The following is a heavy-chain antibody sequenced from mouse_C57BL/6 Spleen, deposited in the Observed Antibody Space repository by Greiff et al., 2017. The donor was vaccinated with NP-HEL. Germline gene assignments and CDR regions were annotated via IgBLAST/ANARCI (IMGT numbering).Heavy chain of an antibody. CDR3: ARRGNGNYGFAY. CDR2: IDPSDSET. D-gene: IGHD2-1*01. Sequence: QVQLKQPGAELVRPGSSVKLSCKASGYTFTSYWMHWVKQRPIQGLEWIGNIDPSDSETHYNQKFKDKATLTVDKSSSTAYMQLSSLTSEDSAVYYCARRGNGNYGFAYWGQGTLVTVSA. J-gene: IGHJ3*01. CDR1: GYTFTSYW. V-gene: IGHV1-52*01.